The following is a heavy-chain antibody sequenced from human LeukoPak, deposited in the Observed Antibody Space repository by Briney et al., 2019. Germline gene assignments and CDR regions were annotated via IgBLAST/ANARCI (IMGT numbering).Heavy chain of an antibody. CDR2: IRSKAYGGTT. V-gene: IGHV3-49*04. J-gene: IGHJ4*02. CDR1: GFIFGDYA. CDR3: TRAIYYDSSGYYWFEFDY. Sequence: GGSLRLSCTASGFIFGDYAMSWVRQAPGKGLEWVGLIRSKAYGGTTEYAASVKGRLTISRDDSKSTAYLQMNSLKTEDTAVYYCTRAIYYDSSGYYWFEFDYWGQGTLVTVSS. D-gene: IGHD3-22*01.